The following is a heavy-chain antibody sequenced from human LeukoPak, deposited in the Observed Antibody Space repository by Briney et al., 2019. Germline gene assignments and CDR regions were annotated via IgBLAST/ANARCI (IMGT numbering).Heavy chain of an antibody. CDR2: ISGSGGST. CDR1: GFTFSNYG. D-gene: IGHD3-22*01. J-gene: IGHJ4*02. Sequence: PGGSLRLSCAASGFTFSNYGIHWVRQAPGKGLEWVSAISGSGGSTYYADSVKGRFTISRDNSKNTLYLQMNSLRAEDTAVYYCAKVSPYYDSSTSGYWGQGTLVTVSS. V-gene: IGHV3-23*01. CDR3: AKVSPYYDSSTSGY.